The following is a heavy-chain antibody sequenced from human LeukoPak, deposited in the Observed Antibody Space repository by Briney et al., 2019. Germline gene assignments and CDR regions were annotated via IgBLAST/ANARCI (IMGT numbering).Heavy chain of an antibody. Sequence: GGSLRLSCAASGFSFSDYSMNWVRQAPGKGLEWVSSISSISAYIYYADSVKGRFTISRDNAKDSLFLQMNSLRAEDTAVYYCARASIPTAPYYFDYWGQGTLVTVSS. D-gene: IGHD1-1*01. CDR2: ISSISAYI. CDR1: GFSFSDYS. J-gene: IGHJ4*02. V-gene: IGHV3-21*01. CDR3: ARASIPTAPYYFDY.